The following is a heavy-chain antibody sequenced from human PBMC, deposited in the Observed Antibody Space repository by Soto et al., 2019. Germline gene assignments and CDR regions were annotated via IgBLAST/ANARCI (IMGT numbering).Heavy chain of an antibody. CDR2: IYSDGST. D-gene: IGHD3-22*01. V-gene: IGHV3-53*01. J-gene: IGHJ4*02. CDR1: GFTVSSNY. CDR3: AKDPLKINYYDSSGYFYFDY. Sequence: VGSLRLSCAASGFTVSSNYMAWVRQAPGKGLEWVSVIYSDGSTYYADSVKGRFTISRDNSKNTLYLQMNSLRAEDTAVYYCAKDPLKINYYDSSGYFYFDYWGQGTLVTVSS.